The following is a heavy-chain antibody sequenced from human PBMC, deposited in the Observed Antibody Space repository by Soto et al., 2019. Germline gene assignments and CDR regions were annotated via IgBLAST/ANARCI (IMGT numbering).Heavy chain of an antibody. Sequence: PGGSLRLSCAASGFTFSSYSMNWVRQAPGKGLEWVSYISSSSSTIYYADSVKGRFTISRDNAKNSLYLQMNSLRAEDTAVYYCARVRNHYDFWSGSPVDYWGQGTLVTVSS. J-gene: IGHJ4*02. D-gene: IGHD3-3*01. CDR2: ISSSSSTI. CDR1: GFTFSSYS. V-gene: IGHV3-48*01. CDR3: ARVRNHYDFWSGSPVDY.